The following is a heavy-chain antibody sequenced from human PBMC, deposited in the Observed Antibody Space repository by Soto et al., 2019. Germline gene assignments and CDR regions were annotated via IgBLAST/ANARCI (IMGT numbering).Heavy chain of an antibody. V-gene: IGHV4-39*01. CDR2: IYYSGST. D-gene: IGHD3-10*01. CDR1: GGSISSSSYY. Sequence: SETLSLTCTVSGGSISSSSYYWGWIRQPPGKGLEWIGSIYYSGSTYYNPSLKSRVTISVDTSKNQFFLKLSSVTAADTAVHYCARNVHRSFGESYPEYWGQGTLVTVSS. J-gene: IGHJ4*02. CDR3: ARNVHRSFGESYPEY.